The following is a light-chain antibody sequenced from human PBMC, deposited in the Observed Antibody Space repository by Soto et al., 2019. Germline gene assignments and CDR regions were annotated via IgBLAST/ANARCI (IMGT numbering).Light chain of an antibody. CDR2: SAS. V-gene: IGKV1-27*01. Sequence: DIQLTQSPSSLSASVGDRVTITCRVSQGISSCLNWYRQKPGKVRKVLIYSASNLQSGVPSRFRGNASGTDFTLTLSSLQPEDVATYYGQRTDNAPRVTFGQGTRLVIK. CDR3: QRTDNAPRVT. CDR1: QGISSC. J-gene: IGKJ5*01.